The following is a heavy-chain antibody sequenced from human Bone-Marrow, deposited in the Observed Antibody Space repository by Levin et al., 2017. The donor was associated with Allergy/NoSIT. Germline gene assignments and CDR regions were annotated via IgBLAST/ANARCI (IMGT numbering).Heavy chain of an antibody. J-gene: IGHJ5*02. V-gene: IGHV3-30-3*01. CDR3: ARDDESGLDL. D-gene: IGHD3-10*01. CDR2: ISNDGTDE. Sequence: RAGGSLRLSCTVSGFAFHTHAMHWVRQAPGKGPQWVAVISNDGTDEKYTASVRGRFTISREGDTLFLQLLNLTPEGTAMYYWARDDESGLDLWGQGTRVTVSS. CDR1: GFAFHTHA.